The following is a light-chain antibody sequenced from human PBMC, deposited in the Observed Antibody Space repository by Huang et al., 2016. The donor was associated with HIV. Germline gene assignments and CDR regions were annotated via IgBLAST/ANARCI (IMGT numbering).Light chain of an antibody. CDR1: KSVTSNY. Sequence: EIVLTQSPGTLSLSPGERATLSCRASKSVTSNYLAWYQQKPGQAPRLLIYGAISRATGIPDRFSGSGSGTDFILTISRLEPEDFAVYYCQHYGSSPRTFGQGTKVEIK. CDR2: GAI. V-gene: IGKV3-20*01. J-gene: IGKJ1*01. CDR3: QHYGSSPRT.